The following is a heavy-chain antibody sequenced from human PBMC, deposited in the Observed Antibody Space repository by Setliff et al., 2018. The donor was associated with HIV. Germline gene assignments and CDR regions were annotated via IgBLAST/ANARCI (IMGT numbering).Heavy chain of an antibody. CDR1: GVSTSSSSYY. D-gene: IGHD1-26*01. Sequence: SETLSLTCTVSGVSTSSSSYYWGWIRQPPGKGLEWIGYVYYSGSTYYNPSLKSRLTISVDTSKNQFSLKLSSVTAADTAVYYCARGRGSYWGQGTLVTVSS. CDR2: VYYSGST. CDR3: ARGRGSY. V-gene: IGHV4-39*01. J-gene: IGHJ4*02.